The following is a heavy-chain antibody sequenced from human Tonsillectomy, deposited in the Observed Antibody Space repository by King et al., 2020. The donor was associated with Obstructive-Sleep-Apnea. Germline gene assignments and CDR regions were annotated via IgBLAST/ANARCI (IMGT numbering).Heavy chain of an antibody. CDR1: GGSIDINNYY. D-gene: IGHD3-22*01. CDR3: VREWGYWLIDY. CDR2: VDYTGAS. J-gene: IGHJ4*02. V-gene: IGHV4-39*07. Sequence: QLQESGPGLVKPSETLSLTCTVSGGSIDINNYYWGWVRQSPEKGLEWIGSVDYTGASTYNPSLMSRLTMSKDTSKNQFSLKLTSVTAADTAVYYCVREWGYWLIDYWGQGTLVTVSS.